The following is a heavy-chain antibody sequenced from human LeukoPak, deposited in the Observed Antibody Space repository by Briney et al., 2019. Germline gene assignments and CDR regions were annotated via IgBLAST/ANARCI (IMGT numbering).Heavy chain of an antibody. CDR1: GFTFSSYE. D-gene: IGHD3-10*01. J-gene: IGHJ4*02. Sequence: GGSLRLSCAASGFTFSSYEMSWVRQAPGKGLEWVSYISTSGTTEKYADSVKGRFTISRDNAKNSLYLQMNSLRAEDTAVYFCAKRGVVIRVILVGFHKEAYYFDSWGQGVLVTVSS. CDR3: AKRGVVIRVILVGFHKEAYYFDS. V-gene: IGHV3-48*03. CDR2: ISTSGTTE.